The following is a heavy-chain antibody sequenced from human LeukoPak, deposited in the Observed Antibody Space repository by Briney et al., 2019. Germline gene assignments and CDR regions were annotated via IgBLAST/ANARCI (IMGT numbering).Heavy chain of an antibody. CDR2: ISYDGSNK. CDR3: AKELGGYCSSTSCYYYYGMDV. J-gene: IGHJ6*02. D-gene: IGHD2-2*01. Sequence: GGSLRLSCAASGFTFSSYGMHWVRQGPGKGLEWVAVISYDGSNKYYADSVKGRFTISRDNSKNTLYLQMNSLRAEDTAVYYCAKELGGYCSSTSCYYYYGMDVWGQGTTVTVSS. V-gene: IGHV3-30*18. CDR1: GFTFSSYG.